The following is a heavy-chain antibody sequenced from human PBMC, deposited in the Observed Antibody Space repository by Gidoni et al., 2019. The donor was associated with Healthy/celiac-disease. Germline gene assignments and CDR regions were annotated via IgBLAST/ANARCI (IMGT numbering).Heavy chain of an antibody. CDR3: ARDQTARLLWFGELSHGFDY. CDR1: GFTFRSYA. CDR2: ISYDGSNK. D-gene: IGHD3-10*01. J-gene: IGHJ4*02. Sequence: VQPWRSLRLSCAASGFTFRSYAMHWVRQAPGKGREGVAVISYDGSNKYYADSVKGRFTISRDNSKNTLHLQMNSLRAEDTAVDYCARDQTARLLWFGELSHGFDYWGQGTLVTVSS. V-gene: IGHV3-30-3*01.